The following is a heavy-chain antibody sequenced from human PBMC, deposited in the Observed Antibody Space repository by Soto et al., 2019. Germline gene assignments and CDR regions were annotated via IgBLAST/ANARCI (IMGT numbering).Heavy chain of an antibody. D-gene: IGHD1-26*01. Sequence: SETLSLTCTVSGDSISSYYWSWIRQPPGKGLEWIGYMSYSGSTNYNPSLKSRVTISVDTSKNQFSLKLSSVIAADTAVYYCARYSGTYYVYWGQGTLVTVSS. CDR3: ARYSGTYYVY. V-gene: IGHV4-59*01. CDR1: GDSISSYY. CDR2: MSYSGST. J-gene: IGHJ4*02.